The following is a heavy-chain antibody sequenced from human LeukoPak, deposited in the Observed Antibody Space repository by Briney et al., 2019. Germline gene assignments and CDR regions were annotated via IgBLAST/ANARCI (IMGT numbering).Heavy chain of an antibody. V-gene: IGHV3-30*04. D-gene: IGHD3-10*01. CDR1: GFTFSTYA. J-gene: IGHJ4*02. CDR3: VRSFDY. CDR2: ISFDGVNT. Sequence: GRSLRLSCAASGFTFSTYAIHWVRQAPGKGLEWVAVISFDGVNTFYADSVKGRFTISRDNAKNTLYLQMDSLRAEDTAVYYCVRSFDYWGQGTLVTVSS.